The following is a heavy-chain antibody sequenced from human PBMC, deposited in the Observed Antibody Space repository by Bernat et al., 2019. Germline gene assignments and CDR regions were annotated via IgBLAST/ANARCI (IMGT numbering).Heavy chain of an antibody. Sequence: QVQLQGSGPGLVKPSETLSLTCTVSGGSISSYYWSWIRQPPGKGLEWIGYIYYSGSTNYNPSLKSRVTISVDTSKNQFSLKLSSVTAADTAVYYCARVVGYGREFDYWGQGTLVTVSS. V-gene: IGHV4-59*01. CDR3: ARVVGYGREFDY. CDR1: GGSISSYY. CDR2: IYYSGST. D-gene: IGHD5-18*01. J-gene: IGHJ4*02.